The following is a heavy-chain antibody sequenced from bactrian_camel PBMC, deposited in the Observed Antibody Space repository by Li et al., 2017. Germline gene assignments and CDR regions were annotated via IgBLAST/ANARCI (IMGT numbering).Heavy chain of an antibody. CDR3: AAAPICPMKMATNERLYRY. CDR2: ISPGDGST. Sequence: DVQLVESGGGSVQAGGSLRLSCEASRPKPQDTASLYTFDSACMGWFSQAPGKAREGVAIISPGDGSTYYADSVKGRFTISQDNVKKTAYLQMTSLTPEDTAMYYCAAAPICPMKMATNERLYRYWGQGTQVTVS. J-gene: IGHJ4*01. V-gene: IGHV3S66*01. CDR1: RPKPQDTASLYTFDSAC. D-gene: IGHD1*01.